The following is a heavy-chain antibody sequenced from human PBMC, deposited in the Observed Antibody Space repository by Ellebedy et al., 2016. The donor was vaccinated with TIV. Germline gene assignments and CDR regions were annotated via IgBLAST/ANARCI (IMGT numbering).Heavy chain of an antibody. CDR3: TTTMYYYDSGGYPTGDVLDI. J-gene: IGHJ3*02. CDR1: GFTFSNAW. CDR2: IKSKGDGETT. Sequence: GESLKISCSASGFTFSNAWMNWVRQAPGKGLEGVGRIKSKGDGETTEYAAPVKGRFTISRDDSKNTLYLQMNSLKTEDTAVYYCTTTMYYYDSGGYPTGDVLDIWGQGTIVTVSS. D-gene: IGHD3-22*01. V-gene: IGHV3-15*07.